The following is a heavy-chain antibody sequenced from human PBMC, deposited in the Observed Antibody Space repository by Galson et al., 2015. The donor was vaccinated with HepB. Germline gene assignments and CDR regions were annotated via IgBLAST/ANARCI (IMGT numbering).Heavy chain of an antibody. Sequence: SVKVSCKASGYTFTSYSISWVRQAPGQGPEWMAWISAYNGHTNYAQKFQGRVTVTTDTSTSTVYMELRGLRADDTAVYYCGRGGYGGYALDYWGQGTLVTVSS. V-gene: IGHV1-18*04. J-gene: IGHJ4*02. CDR2: ISAYNGHT. D-gene: IGHD5-12*01. CDR1: GYTFTSYS. CDR3: GRGGYGGYALDY.